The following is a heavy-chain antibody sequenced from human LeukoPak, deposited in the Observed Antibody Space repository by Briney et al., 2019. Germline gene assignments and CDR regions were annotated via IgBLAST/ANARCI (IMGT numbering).Heavy chain of an antibody. CDR3: ARDDSSSWTSFDI. Sequence: ASVKVSCKASGYTFSSYGITWVRQAPGQGLEWMGWISANNGNTNYAQKLRGRVTMTTDKSTSTAYMELRSLRSDDTAVYYCARDDSSSWTSFDIWGQGTMVTVSS. CDR2: ISANNGNT. J-gene: IGHJ3*02. CDR1: GYTFSSYG. D-gene: IGHD6-13*01. V-gene: IGHV1-18*01.